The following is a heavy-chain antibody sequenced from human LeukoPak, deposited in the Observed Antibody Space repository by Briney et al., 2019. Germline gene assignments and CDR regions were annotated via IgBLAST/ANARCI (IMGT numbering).Heavy chain of an antibody. V-gene: IGHV1-8*03. CDR1: GYTFTRYD. CDR2: MNTKSGNT. Sequence: ASLKVSCKASGYTFTRYDINWVRQATGQGLERMGWMNTKSGNTSYAQKFQGRVTITRNPSISTAYMELSSLRSEDTAVYYCARRYRRDGYNLLGYWGQGTLVTVSS. D-gene: IGHD5-24*01. CDR3: ARRYRRDGYNLLGY. J-gene: IGHJ4*02.